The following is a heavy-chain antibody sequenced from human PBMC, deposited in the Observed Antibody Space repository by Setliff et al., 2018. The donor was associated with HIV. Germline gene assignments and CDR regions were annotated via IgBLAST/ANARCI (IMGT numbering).Heavy chain of an antibody. CDR3: ARFGGGGELGYFDY. V-gene: IGHV1-69*10. CDR2: ISPIARIP. Sequence: SVKVSCKASGYTFTTYGISWVRQAPGHGLEWMGWISPIARIPNYAQKFQGRVTITADESTSTAYMELSSLRSEDTAVYYCARFGGGGELGYFDYWGQGTLVTAPQ. J-gene: IGHJ4*02. CDR1: GYTFTTYG. D-gene: IGHD3-16*01.